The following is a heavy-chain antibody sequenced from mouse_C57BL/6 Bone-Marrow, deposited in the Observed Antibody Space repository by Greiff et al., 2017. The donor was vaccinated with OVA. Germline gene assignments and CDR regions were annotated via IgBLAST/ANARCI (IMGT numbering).Heavy chain of an antibody. J-gene: IGHJ4*01. V-gene: IGHV14-4*01. CDR3: TSSTMITRQVYYAMDY. Sequence: EVQRVESGAELVRPGASVKLSCTASGFNIKDDYMHWVKQRPEQGLEWIGWIDPENGDTEYASQFQGQATITADTSSNTAYLQLSSLTSEDPAVYYCTSSTMITRQVYYAMDYWGQGTSVTVSS. D-gene: IGHD2-4*01. CDR1: GFNIKDDY. CDR2: IDPENGDT.